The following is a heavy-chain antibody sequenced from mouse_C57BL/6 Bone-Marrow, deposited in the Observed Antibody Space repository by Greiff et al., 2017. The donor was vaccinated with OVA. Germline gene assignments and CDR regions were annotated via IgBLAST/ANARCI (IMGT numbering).Heavy chain of an antibody. J-gene: IGHJ1*03. CDR3: ARERVYYGSSFYWYFDV. CDR1: GYSITSGYY. Sequence: EVQVVESGPGLVKPSQSLSLTCSVTGYSITSGYYWNWIRQFPGNKLEWMGYISYDGSNNYNPSLKNRISITRDTSKNQFFLKLNSVTTEDTATYYCARERVYYGSSFYWYFDVWGTGTTVTVSS. CDR2: ISYDGSN. D-gene: IGHD1-1*01. V-gene: IGHV3-6*01.